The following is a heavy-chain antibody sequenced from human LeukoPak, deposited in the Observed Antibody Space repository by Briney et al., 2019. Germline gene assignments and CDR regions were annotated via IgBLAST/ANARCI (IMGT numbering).Heavy chain of an antibody. Sequence: GGSLRLSCAASGFTFTGHNMNWVRQPPGKGLEWVSFVSISSATIYYTDSVKGRFRISRDNAKSSLDLEMNSLRAEDTAVYYCARAMSTFGGVRNYFDSWGQGILVTVSS. D-gene: IGHD3-16*01. J-gene: IGHJ4*02. V-gene: IGHV3-48*04. CDR2: VSISSATI. CDR3: ARAMSTFGGVRNYFDS. CDR1: GFTFTGHN.